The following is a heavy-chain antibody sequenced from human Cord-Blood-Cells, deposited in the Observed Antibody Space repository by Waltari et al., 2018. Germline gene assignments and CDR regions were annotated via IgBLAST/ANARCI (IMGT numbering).Heavy chain of an antibody. D-gene: IGHD2-2*02. CDR3: ARDIVVVPAAIFPYYYYGMDV. Sequence: QVKLVQSGAEVKKPGASVKVSCKASGYTFTGYYMHWVRQAPGQGLEWMGWINPNSGGTNYAQKFQGRVTMTRDTSISPAYMELSRLRSDDTAVYYCARDIVVVPAAIFPYYYYGMDVWGQGTTVTVSS. J-gene: IGHJ6*02. CDR2: INPNSGGT. V-gene: IGHV1-2*02. CDR1: GYTFTGYY.